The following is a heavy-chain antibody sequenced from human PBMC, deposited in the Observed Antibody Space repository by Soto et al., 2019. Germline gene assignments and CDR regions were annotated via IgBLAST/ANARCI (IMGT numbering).Heavy chain of an antibody. D-gene: IGHD1-1*01. Sequence: PGGSLRLSCAASGFTFSNVWMSWVRQAPGKGLEWVGRIKSRYDAGTTDYVAPVKGRFTISRDDSKNTVYLQMNSLKTEDTAVYYCTTDGLAQEPDDIDYWGQGTLLTVSS. J-gene: IGHJ4*02. CDR2: IKSRYDAGTT. CDR3: TTDGLAQEPDDIDY. CDR1: GFTFSNVW. V-gene: IGHV3-15*01.